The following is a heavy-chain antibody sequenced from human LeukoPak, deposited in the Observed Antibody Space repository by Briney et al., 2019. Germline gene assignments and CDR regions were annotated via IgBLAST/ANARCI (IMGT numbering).Heavy chain of an antibody. J-gene: IGHJ6*02. CDR3: ARGPVAPTIAARPYYYYGMDV. D-gene: IGHD6-6*01. V-gene: IGHV4-34*01. CDR1: GGSFSGYY. CDR2: INHSGST. Sequence: SETLSLTCAVYGGSFSGYYWSWIRQPPGKGLEWIGEINHSGSTNYNPSLKSRVTISVDTSKNQFSLKLSSVTAADTAVYYCARGPVAPTIAARPYYYYGMDVWGQGTTVTVSS.